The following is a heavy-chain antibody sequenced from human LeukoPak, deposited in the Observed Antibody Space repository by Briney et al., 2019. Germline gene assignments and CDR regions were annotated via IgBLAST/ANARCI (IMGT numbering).Heavy chain of an antibody. J-gene: IGHJ2*01. CDR2: IYPSGST. D-gene: IGHD2-15*01. CDR3: ASPRDVAVVVGATAGYFDL. V-gene: IGHV4-38-2*02. CDR1: GYSISSGYY. Sequence: SETLSLTCTVSGYSISSGYYWGWIRQPPGKRLEWIGSIYPSGSTFYNPSLKSRVTMSADTSRNQFSPKLNSMTAADTAVYYCASPRDVAVVVGATAGYFDLWGRGTLVTVSS.